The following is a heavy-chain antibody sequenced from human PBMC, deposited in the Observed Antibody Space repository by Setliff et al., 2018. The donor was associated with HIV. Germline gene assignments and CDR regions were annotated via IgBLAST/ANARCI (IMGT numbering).Heavy chain of an antibody. CDR3: ARKPTGSPSDY. CDR1: GYTFSNYG. V-gene: IGHV1-18*01. Sequence: EASVKVSCKASGYTFSNYGISWVRQAPGQGLEWMGWISPYNGNTNYVQKLQGGVTITTDTSTSTAYMELRSLRSDDTALYYCARKPTGSPSDYWGQGTLVTVSS. J-gene: IGHJ4*02. D-gene: IGHD2-2*01. CDR2: ISPYNGNT.